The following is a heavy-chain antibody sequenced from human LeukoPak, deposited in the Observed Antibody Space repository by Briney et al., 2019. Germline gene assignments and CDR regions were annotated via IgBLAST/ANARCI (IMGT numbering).Heavy chain of an antibody. D-gene: IGHD3-22*01. CDR2: ISSSSSYI. J-gene: IGHJ5*02. CDR3: ARDFHYYDSSGYQNWFDP. V-gene: IGHV3-21*01. Sequence: GGSLRLSCAASGFTFSSYSMNWARQAPGKGLEWVSSISSSSSYIYYADSVKGRFTISRDNAKNSLYLQMNSLRAEDTAVYYCARDFHYYDSSGYQNWFDPWGQGTLVTVSS. CDR1: GFTFSSYS.